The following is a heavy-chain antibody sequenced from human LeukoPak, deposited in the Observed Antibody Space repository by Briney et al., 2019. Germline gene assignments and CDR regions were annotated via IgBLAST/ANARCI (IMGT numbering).Heavy chain of an antibody. Sequence: GGSLRLSCAGSGFTFGGYGMHWFRQTPGKGLEWGAVNSYDGSRAFHADSVKGRFTISRDNSKNTMSAQMDDLRAEDTAVYYCTRYNNDHFDYWGQGTLVTVSS. CDR2: NSYDGSRA. V-gene: IGHV3-33*01. D-gene: IGHD1-14*01. CDR1: GFTFGGYG. J-gene: IGHJ4*02. CDR3: TRYNNDHFDY.